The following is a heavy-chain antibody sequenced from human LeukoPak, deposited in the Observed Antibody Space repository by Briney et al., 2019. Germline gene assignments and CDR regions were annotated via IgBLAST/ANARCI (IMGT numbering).Heavy chain of an antibody. V-gene: IGHV4-59*01. CDR2: ISYSGST. Sequence: SETLSLTCTVSGGSISSYYWSWIRQPPGKGLEWIGYISYSGSTNYNPSLKSRVTISVDTSKNQFSLKLSSVTAADTAVYYCAREKPYSSSWRPSNWFDPWGQGTLVTVSS. CDR1: GGSISSYY. D-gene: IGHD6-13*01. J-gene: IGHJ5*02. CDR3: AREKPYSSSWRPSNWFDP.